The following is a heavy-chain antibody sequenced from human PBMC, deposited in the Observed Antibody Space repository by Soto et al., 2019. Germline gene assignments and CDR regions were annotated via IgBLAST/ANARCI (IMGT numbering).Heavy chain of an antibody. V-gene: IGHV1-8*01. CDR2: MNPNSGNT. CDR1: RDTFISCD. Sequence: ASAKVSWKDSRDTFISCDINWVRQATGQGLEWMGWMNPNSGNTGYAEKFQGGITMTRNTSRNTAYMELSSLRSEDTDVYYCARGQEVWWNAGPLGLHGLDVWGQGSTVTVSS. J-gene: IGHJ6*02. D-gene: IGHD3-16*01. CDR3: ARGQEVWWNAGPLGLHGLDV.